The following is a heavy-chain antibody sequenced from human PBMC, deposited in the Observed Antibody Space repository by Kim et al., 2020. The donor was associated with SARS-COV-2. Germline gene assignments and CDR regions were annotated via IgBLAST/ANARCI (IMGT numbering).Heavy chain of an antibody. CDR1: GFTFSSYA. V-gene: IGHV3-23*01. J-gene: IGHJ6*02. CDR3: AEAQYGSGNYGMDV. D-gene: IGHD3-10*01. Sequence: GGSLRLSCAASGFTFSSYAMSWVRQAPGKGLEWVSAISGSGGSTYYADPVKGRFTISRDTSKNTLYLQMNSLRAEDTAVYYCAEAQYGSGNYGMDVWGHGATVTVSS. CDR2: ISGSGGST.